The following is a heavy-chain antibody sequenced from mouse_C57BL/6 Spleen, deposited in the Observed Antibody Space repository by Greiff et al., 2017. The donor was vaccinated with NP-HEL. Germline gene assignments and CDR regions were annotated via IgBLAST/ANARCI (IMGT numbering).Heavy chain of an antibody. D-gene: IGHD1-1*01. Sequence: QVQLKQSGAELMKPGASVKLSCKATGYTFTGYWIEWVKQRPGHGLEWIGEILPGSGSTNYNEKFKGKATFTADTSSNTAYMQLSSLTTEDSAIYYCARGIYYYGSSYHWYFDVWGTGTTVTVSS. CDR3: ARGIYYYGSSYHWYFDV. CDR2: ILPGSGST. CDR1: GYTFTGYW. V-gene: IGHV1-9*01. J-gene: IGHJ1*03.